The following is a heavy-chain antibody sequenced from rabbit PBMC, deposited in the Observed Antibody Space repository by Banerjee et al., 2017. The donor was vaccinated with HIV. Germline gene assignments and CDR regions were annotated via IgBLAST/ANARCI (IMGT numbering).Heavy chain of an antibody. CDR3: ARDLYLASTNL. V-gene: IGHV1S39*01. Sequence: EQLKESGGGLVQPGGSLTLSCKASGIDLMTIAMSWVRQAPGKGLEWIGDIYPVFGITNYANWVKGRFTISKTSSTTVTLQMTSLTAADTATYFCARDLYLASTNLWGQGTLVTVS. D-gene: IGHD6-1*01. CDR1: GIDLMTIAM. J-gene: IGHJ4*01. CDR2: IYPVFGIT.